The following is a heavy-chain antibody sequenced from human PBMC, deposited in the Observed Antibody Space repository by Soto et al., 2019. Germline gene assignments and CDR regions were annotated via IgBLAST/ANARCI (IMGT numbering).Heavy chain of an antibody. CDR2: ISAYNGNT. Sequence: GASVKVSCKASGYTFTSYGISWVRQAPGKGLEWMGWISAYNGNTNYAQKLQGRVTMTTDTSTSTAYMELRSLRSDDTAVYYCARAIAAAGTLILLDFDYWGQGTLVTVSS. J-gene: IGHJ4*02. D-gene: IGHD6-13*01. CDR1: GYTFTSYG. CDR3: ARAIAAAGTLILLDFDY. V-gene: IGHV1-18*01.